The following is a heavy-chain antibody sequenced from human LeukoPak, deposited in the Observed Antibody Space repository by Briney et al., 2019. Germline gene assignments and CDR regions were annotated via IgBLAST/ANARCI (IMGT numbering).Heavy chain of an antibody. V-gene: IGHV4-59*01. D-gene: IGHD1-1*01. CDR2: IYYSGST. J-gene: IGHJ6*03. Sequence: PSETLSLTCTVSGGSIRGYYWSWIRQPPGKGLEWIGFIYYSGSTDYNPSLKSRVTISVDTSKNQFSLKLSSVTAADTAVYYCARFGTRQLVRGYYYYMDVWGKGTTVTVSS. CDR3: ARFGTRQLVRGYYYYMDV. CDR1: GGSIRGYY.